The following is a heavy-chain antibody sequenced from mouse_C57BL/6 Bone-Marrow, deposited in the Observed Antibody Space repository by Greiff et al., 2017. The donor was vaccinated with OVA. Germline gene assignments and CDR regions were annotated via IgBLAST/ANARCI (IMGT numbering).Heavy chain of an antibody. D-gene: IGHD2-5*01. J-gene: IGHJ4*01. CDR1: GYTFTDYE. V-gene: IGHV1-15*01. CDR3: TRGYSNYYAMDY. CDR2: IDPETGGT. Sequence: VQRVESGAELVRPGASVTLSCKASGYTFTDYEMHWVKQTPVHGLEWIGAIDPETGGTAYNQKFKGKAKLTADKSSSTAYMELRSLTSEDSAVYYCTRGYSNYYAMDYWGQGTSVTVSS.